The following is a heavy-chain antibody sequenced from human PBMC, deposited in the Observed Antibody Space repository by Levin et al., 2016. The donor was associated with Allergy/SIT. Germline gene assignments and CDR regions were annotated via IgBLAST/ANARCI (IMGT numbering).Heavy chain of an antibody. Sequence: WIRQPPGKGLEWVSSISSSSSYIYYADSVKGRFTISRDNAKNSLYLQMNSLRAEDTAVYYCARDYIDLSSSGGWFDPWGQGTLVTVSS. D-gene: IGHD6-6*01. J-gene: IGHJ5*02. CDR3: ARDYIDLSSSGGWFDP. CDR2: ISSSSSYI. V-gene: IGHV3-21*01.